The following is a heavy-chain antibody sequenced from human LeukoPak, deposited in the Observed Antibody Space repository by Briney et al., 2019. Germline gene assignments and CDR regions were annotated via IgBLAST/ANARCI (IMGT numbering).Heavy chain of an antibody. CDR3: ARDGFVGAADY. J-gene: IGHJ4*02. D-gene: IGHD6-13*01. CDR2: IKQDGSEK. CDR1: EFIFSGYW. Sequence: PGGSLRLSCAASEFIFSGYWMNWVRQAPGKGLEWVANIKQDGSEKQYVDSVRGRFTISRGNAKNSLYLQMNSLRVEDTAVYYCARDGFVGAADYWGQGTLVTASS. V-gene: IGHV3-7*01.